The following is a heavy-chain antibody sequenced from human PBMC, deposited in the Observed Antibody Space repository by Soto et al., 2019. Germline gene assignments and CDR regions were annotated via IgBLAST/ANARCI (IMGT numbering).Heavy chain of an antibody. J-gene: IGHJ5*02. CDR3: AGSDEDCSGGSCYDP. CDR1: GYTFPSYG. V-gene: IGHV1-18*01. CDR2: ISAYNGNT. D-gene: IGHD2-15*01. Sequence: QVQLVQSGAEVKKPGASVKVSCKAPGYTFPSYGISWVRQAPGQGLEWMGWISAYNGNTNYAQKLQGRVTMTTDTSTSTAYMELRSLRSDDTAVYYCAGSDEDCSGGSCYDPWGQGTLVTVSS.